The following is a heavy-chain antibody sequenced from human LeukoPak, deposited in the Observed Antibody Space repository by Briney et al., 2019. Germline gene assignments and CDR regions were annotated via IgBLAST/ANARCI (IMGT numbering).Heavy chain of an antibody. J-gene: IGHJ6*03. Sequence: PSETLSLTCTVSGGSISSYYWSWIRQPPGKGLEWIGYIYYSGSTNYNPSLKSRVTISVDTSKNQFSLKLSSVTAADTAVYYCARVGFGRYYCYMDVWGKGTTVTVSS. CDR2: IYYSGST. V-gene: IGHV4-59*01. CDR3: ARVGFGRYYCYMDV. CDR1: GGSISSYY. D-gene: IGHD3-10*01.